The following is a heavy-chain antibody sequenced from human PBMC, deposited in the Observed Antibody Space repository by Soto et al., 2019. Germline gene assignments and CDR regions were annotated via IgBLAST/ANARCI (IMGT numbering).Heavy chain of an antibody. CDR3: ARPPLPGYSIHFNS. J-gene: IGHJ4*02. V-gene: IGHV5-51*01. CDR2: VYPRDSDT. D-gene: IGHD2-15*01. CDR1: GYIFMDYW. Sequence: PGESLKISCKASGYIFMDYWIGWGLQRPGKGLEWMGIVYPRDSDTRYSPSFQGQVTISADRSTGTAFLQWRSLKASDTALYYCARPPLPGYSIHFNSWGQGTLVTVSS.